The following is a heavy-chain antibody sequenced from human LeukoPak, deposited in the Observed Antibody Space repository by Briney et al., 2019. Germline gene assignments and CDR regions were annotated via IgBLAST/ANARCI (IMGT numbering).Heavy chain of an antibody. Sequence: KTGGSLRLSCAASGFTFSDYYMSWIRQAPGKGLEWVSYISSSSSYTNYADSLKGRFTISRDNAKNSLYLQMNSLRAEDTAVYYCASFTRGYSYGVDYWGQGTLVTVSS. V-gene: IGHV3-11*03. D-gene: IGHD5-18*01. CDR1: GFTFSDYY. J-gene: IGHJ4*02. CDR3: ASFTRGYSYGVDY. CDR2: ISSSSSYT.